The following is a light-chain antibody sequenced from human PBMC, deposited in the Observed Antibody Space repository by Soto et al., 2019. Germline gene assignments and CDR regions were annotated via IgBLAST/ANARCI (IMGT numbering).Light chain of an antibody. CDR1: QSISGY. CDR2: DAS. Sequence: DIQMTQSPSTLSASVGDRVTITCRSSQSISGYLAWYQQKPGKAPKLLIYDASSLESGVPSRFSGSASGTEFTLTISSLQPDDFATCYCQQYNSYSFGQGTKVDI. J-gene: IGKJ1*01. V-gene: IGKV1-5*01. CDR3: QQYNSYS.